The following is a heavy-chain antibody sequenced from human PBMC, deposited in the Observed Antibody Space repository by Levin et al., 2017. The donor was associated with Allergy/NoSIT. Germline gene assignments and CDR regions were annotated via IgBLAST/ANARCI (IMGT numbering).Heavy chain of an antibody. V-gene: IGHV1-8*01. D-gene: IGHD6-13*01. Sequence: GESLKISCKASGYTFTSYDINWVRQATGQGLEWMGWMNPNSGNTGYAQKFQGRVTMTRNTSISTAYMELSSLRSEDTAVYYCAKGLYSSSWLYYYYYGMDVWGQGTTVTVSS. CDR3: AKGLYSSSWLYYYYYGMDV. CDR2: MNPNSGNT. CDR1: GYTFTSYD. J-gene: IGHJ6*02.